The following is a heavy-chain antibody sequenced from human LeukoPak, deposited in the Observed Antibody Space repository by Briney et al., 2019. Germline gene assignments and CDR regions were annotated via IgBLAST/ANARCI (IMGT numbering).Heavy chain of an antibody. CDR2: ISGSGGST. D-gene: IGHD3-22*01. CDR3: VKDQDSGAYSRFDY. V-gene: IGHV3-23*01. Sequence: GGSLRLSCAVSGFTFNSYAMSWVRQAPGKGLEWVSSISGSGGSTYYTDSVKGRFTISRDNSKNTLYLQMNSLRAEDTAVYYCVKDQDSGAYSRFDYWGQGTLVTVSS. CDR1: GFTFNSYA. J-gene: IGHJ4*02.